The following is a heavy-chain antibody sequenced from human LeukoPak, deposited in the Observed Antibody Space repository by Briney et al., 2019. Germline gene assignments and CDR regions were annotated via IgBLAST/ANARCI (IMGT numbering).Heavy chain of an antibody. CDR1: GGSISSSSYY. CDR3: ARDVSHFDWLRQDRQRTWFDP. Sequence: PSETLSLTCTVSGGSISSSSYYWGWIRQPPGRGLEWIGSIYYSGSTYYNPSLKSRVTISVDTSKNQFSLKLSSVTAADTAVYYCARDVSHFDWLRQDRQRTWFDPWGQGTLVTVSS. V-gene: IGHV4-39*07. J-gene: IGHJ5*02. D-gene: IGHD3-9*01. CDR2: IYYSGST.